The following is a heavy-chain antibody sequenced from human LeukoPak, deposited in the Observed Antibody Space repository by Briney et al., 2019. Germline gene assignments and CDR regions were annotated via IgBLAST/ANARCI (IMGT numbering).Heavy chain of an antibody. Sequence: SETLSLTCGVYGGSYSDYYWSWIRQPPGKGLEWIGEINHSGITNYNPSLKSRVTISVDTSKNQFSLKLSSVTAADTAVYYCAGYDYVWGKAYYYYYIDVWGKGTTVTVSS. CDR3: AGYDYVWGKAYYYYYIDV. V-gene: IGHV4-34*01. CDR2: INHSGIT. J-gene: IGHJ6*03. CDR1: GGSYSDYY. D-gene: IGHD3-16*01.